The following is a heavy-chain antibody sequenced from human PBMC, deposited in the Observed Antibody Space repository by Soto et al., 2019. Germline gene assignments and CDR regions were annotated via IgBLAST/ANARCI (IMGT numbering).Heavy chain of an antibody. Sequence: ASVKVSCKSSGYTFTGYYRHWVRQAPRQGLEWMGWINPNSGGTNYAQKFQGRVTMTRDTSISTAYMELSRLRSDDTAVYYCARDSTYYYGSGRPSFDPWGQGPLVPVSS. V-gene: IGHV1-2*02. D-gene: IGHD3-10*01. CDR3: ARDSTYYYGSGRPSFDP. J-gene: IGHJ5*02. CDR2: INPNSGGT. CDR1: GYTFTGYY.